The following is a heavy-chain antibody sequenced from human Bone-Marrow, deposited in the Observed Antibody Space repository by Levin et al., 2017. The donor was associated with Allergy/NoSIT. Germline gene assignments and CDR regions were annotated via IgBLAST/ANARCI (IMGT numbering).Heavy chain of an antibody. D-gene: IGHD4-17*01. Sequence: SGPTLVKPTQTLTLTCTFSGFSLSSSGVSVGWIRQPPGKALEWLALIYCADDKRYSPSLESRRTISHDTPKNQVVLTMTNMDPVDTGTYFCVHSYSRDYGIDFWGQGALVTVSS. CDR2: IYCADDK. V-gene: IGHV2-5*02. CDR1: GFSLSSSGVS. J-gene: IGHJ4*02. CDR3: VHSYSRDYGIDF.